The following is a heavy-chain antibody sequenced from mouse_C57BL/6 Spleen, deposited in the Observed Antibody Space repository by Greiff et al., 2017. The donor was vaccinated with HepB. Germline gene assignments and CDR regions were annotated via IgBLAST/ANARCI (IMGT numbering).Heavy chain of an antibody. J-gene: IGHJ1*03. Sequence: EVQVVESGAGLVKPGGSLKLSCAASGFTFSSYAMSWVRQTPEKRLEWVAYISSGGDYIYYADTVKGRFTISRDNARNTLYLQMSSLKSEDTAMYYCTRGGYYGSSYWYFDVWGTGTTVTVSS. V-gene: IGHV5-9-1*02. D-gene: IGHD1-1*01. CDR3: TRGGYYGSSYWYFDV. CDR1: GFTFSSYA. CDR2: ISSGGDYI.